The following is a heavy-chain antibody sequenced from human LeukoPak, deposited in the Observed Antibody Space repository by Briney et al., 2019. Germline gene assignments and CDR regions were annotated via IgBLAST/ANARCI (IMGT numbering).Heavy chain of an antibody. J-gene: IGHJ4*02. D-gene: IGHD1-26*01. CDR2: VYYTGST. V-gene: IGHV4-59*11. CDR3: ARGEDSIRPFDY. CDR1: GGSITSRY. Sequence: PSDTLSLTCTVSGGSITSRYWSWIRQPPGKGLEWIGHVYYTGSTNYNPSLKSRVTISVDTSKSQFPLKLSSVTAADTAVYYCARGEDSIRPFDYWGQGTLVTVSS.